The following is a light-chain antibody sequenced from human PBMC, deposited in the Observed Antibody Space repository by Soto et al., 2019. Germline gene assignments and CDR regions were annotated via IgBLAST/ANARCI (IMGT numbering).Light chain of an antibody. CDR1: QGINTW. CDR2: GAS. Sequence: DTQMTQSPSSVSASVGDRGTITCRASQGINTWVAWYQQQPGKSPKLLMSGASTLQIGVPSRFSGGGSGTRFTLIISSLQPEDVATYYCQQTNTFLPLPFGGGTKVDLK. CDR3: QQTNTFLPLP. V-gene: IGKV1-12*01. J-gene: IGKJ4*01.